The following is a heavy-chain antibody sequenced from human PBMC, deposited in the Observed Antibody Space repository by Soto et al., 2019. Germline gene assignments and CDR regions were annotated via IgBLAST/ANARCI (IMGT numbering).Heavy chain of an antibody. CDR2: VSHDGRNT. CDR1: GFTFSEYA. CDR3: AKGGRQWLVTSDFNY. Sequence: VQLVESGGGVVQPGRSLRLSCAASGFTFSEYAMHWFRQAPGKGLGWVAVVSHDGRNTHYADSVKGRFTISRDSSKNTVSLEMTSLRAEDTAVYYCAKGGRQWLVTSDFNYWGQGALVTVSS. V-gene: IGHV3-30*18. J-gene: IGHJ4*02. D-gene: IGHD6-19*01.